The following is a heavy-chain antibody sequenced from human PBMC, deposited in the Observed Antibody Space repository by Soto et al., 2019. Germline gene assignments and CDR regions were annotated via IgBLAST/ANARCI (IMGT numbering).Heavy chain of an antibody. CDR3: ARSGTPLYY. J-gene: IGHJ4*02. CDR2: ISAYNGNT. D-gene: IGHD2-15*01. Sequence: QVQLVQSGAEVKKPGASVKVSCKASGYTFTNFGISWVRQAPGQGLEWMGWISAYNGNTNYAQNFQGRVTMTTDTSTSTASMALRSLRSDDTAVYSCARSGTPLYYSGQGTLVTVSS. CDR1: GYTFTNFG. V-gene: IGHV1-18*01.